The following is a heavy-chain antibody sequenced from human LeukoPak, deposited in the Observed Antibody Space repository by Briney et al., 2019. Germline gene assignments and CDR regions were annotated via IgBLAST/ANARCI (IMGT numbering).Heavy chain of an antibody. CDR2: ISYDGSNK. CDR3: AKDGLSYYDILTLDY. V-gene: IGHV3-30*18. Sequence: PGGSLRLSCAASGFTFSSYGMHWVRQAPGKGLEWVAVISYDGSNKYYADSVKGRFTISRDNSKNTLYLQMNSLRAEDTAVYYCAKDGLSYYDILTLDYWGQGTLVTVSS. D-gene: IGHD3-9*01. CDR1: GFTFSSYG. J-gene: IGHJ4*02.